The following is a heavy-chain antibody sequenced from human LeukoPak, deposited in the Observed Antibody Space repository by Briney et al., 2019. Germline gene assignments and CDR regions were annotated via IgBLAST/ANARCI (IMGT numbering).Heavy chain of an antibody. CDR2: ISYDGSNK. Sequence: GGSLRLSCAASGFTFGSYGIHWVRQAPGKGLEWVAVISYDGSNKYYADSVKGRFTISRDSSKNTLYLQVNSLRAEDTAVYYCAKERTDYALDYWGQGTLVTVSS. CDR3: AKERTDYALDY. D-gene: IGHD4-17*01. CDR1: GFTFGSYG. V-gene: IGHV3-30*18. J-gene: IGHJ4*02.